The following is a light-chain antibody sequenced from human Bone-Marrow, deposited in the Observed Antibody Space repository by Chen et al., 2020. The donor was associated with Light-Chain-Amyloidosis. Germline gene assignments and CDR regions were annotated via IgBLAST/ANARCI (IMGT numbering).Light chain of an antibody. CDR2: DSS. CDR1: SSDVGGYNY. Sequence: QSALTQPASVSGSPGQSITISCTGTSSDVGGYNYVSWYQQHPGKAPKLMIYDSSNRPSGVSNRFSGSKSGNTASLTLSGLQAEDEAVYVCSSFTSTSTYVFGTGTTVTVL. CDR3: SSFTSTSTYV. J-gene: IGLJ1*01. V-gene: IGLV2-14*01.